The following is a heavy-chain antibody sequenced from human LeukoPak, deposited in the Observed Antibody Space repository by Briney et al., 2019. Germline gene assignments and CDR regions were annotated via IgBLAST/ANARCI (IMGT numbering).Heavy chain of an antibody. CDR1: GFTFSSYG. D-gene: IGHD2-15*01. J-gene: IGHJ4*02. Sequence: GGSLRLSCAASGFTFSSYGMHWVRQAPGKGLEWVAVISYDGSNKHYADSVKGRFTVSRDNSKNTLYLQMDSLRAEDTAVYYCANDRGYCSGGSYYYLDFWGQGTLVTVSS. V-gene: IGHV3-30*18. CDR2: ISYDGSNK. CDR3: ANDRGYCSGGSYYYLDF.